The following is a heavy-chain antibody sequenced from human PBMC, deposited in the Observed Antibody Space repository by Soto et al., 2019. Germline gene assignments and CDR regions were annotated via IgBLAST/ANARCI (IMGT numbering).Heavy chain of an antibody. CDR1: GVSISNSSYY. CDR2: IYYSGIT. J-gene: IGHJ4*02. CDR3: ARHGSN. Sequence: SETLSLTCTVSGVSISNSSYYWGWIRRPPGKGLEWIGTIYYSGITYYNPSLKSRVTISVDTSKNQFSLKLTSVTAADTAVYYCARHGSNWGQVTLVTVSS. V-gene: IGHV4-39*01.